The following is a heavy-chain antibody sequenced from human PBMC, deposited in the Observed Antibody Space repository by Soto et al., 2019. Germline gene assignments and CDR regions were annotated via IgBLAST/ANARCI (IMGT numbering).Heavy chain of an antibody. D-gene: IGHD3-10*01. V-gene: IGHV3-23*01. J-gene: IGHJ4*02. CDR3: ARSRDLGWSDSGHFDC. CDR1: GFTFSTYA. CDR2: LSNGGGST. Sequence: GSLRLSCAASGFTFSTYAMHWVRQPPGKGLEWVSGLSNGGGSTFFANSMKGRFTISRDNYKNTLYLHMNSLRADDTAVYYCARSRDLGWSDSGHFDCWGQGTLVTVSS.